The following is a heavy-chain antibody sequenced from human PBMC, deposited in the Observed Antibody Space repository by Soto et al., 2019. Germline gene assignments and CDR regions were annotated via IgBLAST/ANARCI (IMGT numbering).Heavy chain of an antibody. Sequence: SETLSLTCTVSGGSISSYYWSWIRQPPGKGLEWIGYIYYSGSTNYNPSLKSRVTISVDTSKNQFSLKLSSVTAADTAVYYCARSYYDFWSGYYQFDYWGQGTLVTVSS. CDR1: GGSISSYY. CDR3: ARSYYDFWSGYYQFDY. D-gene: IGHD3-3*01. V-gene: IGHV4-59*08. J-gene: IGHJ4*02. CDR2: IYYSGST.